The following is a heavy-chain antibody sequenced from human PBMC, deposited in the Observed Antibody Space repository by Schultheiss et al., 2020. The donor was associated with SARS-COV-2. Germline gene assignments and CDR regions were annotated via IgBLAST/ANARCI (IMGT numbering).Heavy chain of an antibody. V-gene: IGHV3-30*03. CDR1: GFTFSSYG. CDR3: ASEHDDH. J-gene: IGHJ4*02. Sequence: GGSLRLSCAASGFTFSSYGMHWVRQAPGKGLEWVAVISYDGSNKYYADSVKGRFTISRDNSKNTLYLQMNSLRAEDTAVYYCASEHDDHWGQGTLVTVSS. CDR2: ISYDGSNK.